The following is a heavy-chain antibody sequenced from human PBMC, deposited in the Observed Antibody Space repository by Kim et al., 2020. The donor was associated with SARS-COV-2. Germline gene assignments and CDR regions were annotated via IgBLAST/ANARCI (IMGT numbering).Heavy chain of an antibody. CDR1: GGSISSYY. J-gene: IGHJ4*02. Sequence: SETLSLTCTVSGGSISSYYWSWIRQPPGKGLEWIGYIYYSGSTNYNPSLKSRVTISVDTSKNQFSLKLSSVTAADTAVYYCATAEGSSGWWSYWGQGTLVTVSS. V-gene: IGHV4-59*01. CDR2: IYYSGST. D-gene: IGHD6-19*01. CDR3: ATAEGSSGWWSY.